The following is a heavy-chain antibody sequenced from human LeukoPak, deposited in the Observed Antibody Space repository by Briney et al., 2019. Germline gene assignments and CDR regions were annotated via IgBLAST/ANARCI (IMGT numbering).Heavy chain of an antibody. CDR1: GLTVSSYS. CDR3: ARARASGRSGFDY. V-gene: IGHV3-48*02. J-gene: IGHJ4*02. CDR2: ISSSSSTM. Sequence: PGGSLRLSCVASGLTVSSYSMNWVRRAPGKGLEWVSYISSSSSTMYYADSVKGRFTISRDNAKNSLDLQMNSLRDEDTAVYYCARARASGRSGFDYWGQGTLVTVSS. D-gene: IGHD2-15*01.